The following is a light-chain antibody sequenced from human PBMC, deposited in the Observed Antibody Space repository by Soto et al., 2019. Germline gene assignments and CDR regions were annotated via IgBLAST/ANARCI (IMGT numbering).Light chain of an antibody. CDR2: GAS. V-gene: IGKV3-20*01. CDR1: QRVNSRY. J-gene: IGKJ5*01. CDR3: QQYGSSPPIT. Sequence: EIGLTQSPGTLSLSPWERATLSCRASQRVNSRYLAWYQQKPGQAPRFLIYGASSRATGIPGRFNGSGSGTDFTLTISRLEPEDFAVYYCQQYGSSPPITFGQGTRLEIK.